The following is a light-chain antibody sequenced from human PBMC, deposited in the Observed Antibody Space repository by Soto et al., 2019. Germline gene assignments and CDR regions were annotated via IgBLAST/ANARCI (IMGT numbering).Light chain of an antibody. V-gene: IGLV2-14*03. CDR1: SSDVGGSNF. CDR2: DVA. CDR3: VSFTSSTTDV. J-gene: IGLJ1*01. Sequence: QSALTQPASVSASPGQSITISCTGTSSDVGGSNFVSWYQQHPGKPPKLIIYDVATRPSGVSNRFSGSKSGSTASLIISRPQTEDEADYYCVSFTSSTTDVFGSGTKLTVL.